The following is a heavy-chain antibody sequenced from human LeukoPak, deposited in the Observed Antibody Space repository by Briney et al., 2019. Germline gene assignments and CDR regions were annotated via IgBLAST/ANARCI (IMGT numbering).Heavy chain of an antibody. CDR3: ARDIPRGTTTLDY. CDR2: IRYDGSNK. V-gene: IGHV3-30*02. J-gene: IGHJ4*02. Sequence: GGSLRLSCAASGFTFSSYGMHWVRQAPGKGLEWVAFIRYDGSNKYYADSVKGRFTISRDNAKNSLYLQMNSLRAEDTAVYYCARDIPRGTTTLDYWGQGTLVTVSS. D-gene: IGHD1-26*01. CDR1: GFTFSSYG.